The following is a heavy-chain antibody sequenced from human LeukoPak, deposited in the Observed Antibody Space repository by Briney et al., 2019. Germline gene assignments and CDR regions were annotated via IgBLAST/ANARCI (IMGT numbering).Heavy chain of an antibody. D-gene: IGHD2-2*01. CDR2: ISSSNSYI. Sequence: PGGSLRLSCAASGFTFSSYSMNWVRQAPGKGLEWVSSISSSNSYIYYADSVKGRFTISRDNAKNSLYLQMNSLRAEDTAVYYCARIPCSSTSCYADYYYGMDVWGQGTTVTVSS. J-gene: IGHJ6*02. V-gene: IGHV3-21*01. CDR1: GFTFSSYS. CDR3: ARIPCSSTSCYADYYYGMDV.